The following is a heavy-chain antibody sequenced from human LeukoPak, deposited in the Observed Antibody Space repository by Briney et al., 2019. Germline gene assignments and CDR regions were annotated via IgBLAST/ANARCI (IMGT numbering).Heavy chain of an antibody. Sequence: SETLSLTCTVSGGSTSSSSYYWGWIRQPPGKGLEWIGSIYYSGSTCYNPSLKSRVTISVDTSKNQFSLKLSSVTAADTAVYYCARRTGTTVDKRFDPWGQGTLVTVSS. D-gene: IGHD1-1*01. CDR3: ARRTGTTVDKRFDP. CDR2: IYYSGST. J-gene: IGHJ5*02. CDR1: GGSTSSSSYY. V-gene: IGHV4-39*07.